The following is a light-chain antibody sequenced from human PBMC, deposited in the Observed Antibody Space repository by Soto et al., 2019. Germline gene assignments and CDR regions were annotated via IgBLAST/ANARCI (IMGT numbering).Light chain of an antibody. CDR2: DAS. CDR3: QQYNSYSGT. J-gene: IGKJ1*01. V-gene: IGKV1-5*01. Sequence: DIQMTQSPSTLSASVGDRVTITCRASQSISSWLAWYQQKPGKAPKLLIYDASSLESGVPSRFSGSGFGTEFTLTFSSLQPDDFATYYCQQYNSYSGTFGQGTKVDIK. CDR1: QSISSW.